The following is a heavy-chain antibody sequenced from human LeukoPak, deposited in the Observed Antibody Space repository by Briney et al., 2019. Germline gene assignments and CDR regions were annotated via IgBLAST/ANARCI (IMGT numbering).Heavy chain of an antibody. V-gene: IGHV5-51*01. J-gene: IGHJ4*02. Sequence: SGESLKISCKGSGYSFTSYWIGWVRQMPGKGLEWIGIIYPGDSDTRYSPSFQGQVTISANKSITTAYLQWSSLKASDTAMYYCARTSLNHGPKSDYWGQGTLVTVSS. CDR3: ARTSLNHGPKSDY. CDR2: IYPGDSDT. CDR1: GYSFTSYW. D-gene: IGHD1-14*01.